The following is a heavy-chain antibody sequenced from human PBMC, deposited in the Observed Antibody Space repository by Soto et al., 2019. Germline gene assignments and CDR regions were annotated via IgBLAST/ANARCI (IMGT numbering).Heavy chain of an antibody. V-gene: IGHV3-72*01. CDR1: GFTFSDHY. Sequence: VGSLRLSCAASGFTFSDHYMDWVRQAPGKGLEWVGRSRNKVNSYTTEYAASVKGRFTISRDESKNSLYLQMNSLKTEDTAVFYCVREMYSSGWLFYYYYGMDVWGQGTTVTVSS. CDR3: VREMYSSGWLFYYYYGMDV. D-gene: IGHD6-19*01. CDR2: SRNKVNSYTT. J-gene: IGHJ6*02.